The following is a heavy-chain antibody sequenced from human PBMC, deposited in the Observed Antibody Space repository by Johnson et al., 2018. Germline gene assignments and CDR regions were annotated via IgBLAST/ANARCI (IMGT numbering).Heavy chain of an antibody. CDR2: IKQDGSEK. V-gene: IGHV3-7*01. J-gene: IGHJ6*02. CDR3: AKEARFASDV. D-gene: IGHD3-3*01. CDR1: GFTLSQFW. Sequence: EVQLVESGGDLVQPGGSLRLSCAASGFTLSQFWMSWVRQAPGKGLEWVANIKQDGSEKYYVDSVKGRFTISIDNPKNSVYLQMNNLRAEEPGVYYCAKEARFASDVWGQGTTVTVSS.